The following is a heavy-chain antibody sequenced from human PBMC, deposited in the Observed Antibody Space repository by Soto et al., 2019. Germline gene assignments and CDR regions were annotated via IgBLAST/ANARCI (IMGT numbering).Heavy chain of an antibody. Sequence: GGSLRLSCAASGFSFSSFGMHWVRQAPGKGLECVAVIWYDGINKYYADSVKGRFTVSRDSSKNTLYLQMNSLRAEDTAVYYCARQRFDSSGFYSSFDLWGQGTLVTVSS. D-gene: IGHD3-22*01. J-gene: IGHJ4*02. V-gene: IGHV3-33*01. CDR3: ARQRFDSSGFYSSFDL. CDR2: IWYDGINK. CDR1: GFSFSSFG.